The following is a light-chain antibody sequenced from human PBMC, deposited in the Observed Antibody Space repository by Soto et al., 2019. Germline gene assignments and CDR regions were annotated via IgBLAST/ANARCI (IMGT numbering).Light chain of an antibody. CDR3: QQLFDSPIT. J-gene: IGKJ5*01. V-gene: IGKV1-9*01. CDR2: AAS. Sequence: DIQLTHSPSFLSPSIGKSVSITCRTSQVISTSLAWYQVKPGKAPNRLIYAASTLESGVPSRFSDTVSGTEFSLTITSLQPEDFATYYCQQLFDSPITFGQGTRPEIK. CDR1: QVISTS.